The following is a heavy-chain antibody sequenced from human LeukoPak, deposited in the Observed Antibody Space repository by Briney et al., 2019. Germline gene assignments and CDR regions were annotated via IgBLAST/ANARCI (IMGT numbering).Heavy chain of an antibody. CDR3: ARTLIAAAVHFDY. V-gene: IGHV4-30-4*01. J-gene: IGHJ4*02. Sequence: SETLSLTCTVSGGSISSGEYYWSWIRQPPGKGLEWIGYIYYTGSTYYNPSLKSRATISVDTSKNQFSLKLSSVTAADTAVYYCARTLIAAAVHFDYWGQGTLVTASS. CDR1: GGSISSGEYY. D-gene: IGHD6-13*01. CDR2: IYYTGST.